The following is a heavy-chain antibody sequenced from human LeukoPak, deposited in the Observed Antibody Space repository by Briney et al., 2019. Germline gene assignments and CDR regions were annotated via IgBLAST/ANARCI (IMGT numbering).Heavy chain of an antibody. CDR1: GGSISNSSYY. CDR2: IHYSGST. CDR3: ARARSGKWGFDY. V-gene: IGHV4-39*07. J-gene: IGHJ4*02. Sequence: SETLSLTCTVSGGSISNSSYYWGWIRQPPGKGLEWIGSIHYSGSTYYNPSLKSRVTISVDTSKNQFSLKLSSVTAADTAVYYCARARSGKWGFDYWGQGTLVTVSS. D-gene: IGHD1-26*01.